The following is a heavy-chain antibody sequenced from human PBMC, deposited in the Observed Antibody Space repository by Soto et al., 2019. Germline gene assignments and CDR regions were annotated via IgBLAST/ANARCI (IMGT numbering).Heavy chain of an antibody. CDR2: IIPIIGVT. CDR3: ARQALGAKGADH. D-gene: IGHD3-16*01. Sequence: QVQLVQSGAEVKRPGSSVKVSCESSGDTFNSYVISWVRQAPGQGLEWMGGIIPIIGVTHYAQKFQGRVTISALSSTCTAYTELTNLGFEDTALYYCARQALGAKGADHWGQGTLVTVSS. V-gene: IGHV1-69*17. J-gene: IGHJ4*02. CDR1: GDTFNSYV.